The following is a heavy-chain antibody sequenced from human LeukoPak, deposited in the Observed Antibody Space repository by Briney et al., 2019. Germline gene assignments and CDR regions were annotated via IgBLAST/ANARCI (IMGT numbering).Heavy chain of an antibody. CDR1: GFTFSSYA. CDR3: AKPAYYDSNGYYSPFDY. D-gene: IGHD3-22*01. CDR2: ISGSGGST. J-gene: IGHJ4*02. V-gene: IGHV3-23*01. Sequence: TGGSLRLSCAASGFTFSSYAMSWVRQAPGKGLEWVSAISGSGGSTYYADFVKGRFTISRDNSKNTVYLQMNSLRAEDTAVYYCAKPAYYDSNGYYSPFDYWGQGTLVTVSS.